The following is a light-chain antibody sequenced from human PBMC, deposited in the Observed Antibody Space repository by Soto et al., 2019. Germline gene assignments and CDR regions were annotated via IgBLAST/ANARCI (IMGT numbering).Light chain of an antibody. CDR1: QSVSTN. Sequence: TVMTQSPAILSVSPGERATLSCRASQSVSTNLAWYQQKPGQAPRLVIYGASTRATGISARFSASGSGTEFTLTISSLESEDFAVYYCQQYNNWPPYTFGQGTKLEIK. V-gene: IGKV3-15*01. J-gene: IGKJ2*01. CDR2: GAS. CDR3: QQYNNWPPYT.